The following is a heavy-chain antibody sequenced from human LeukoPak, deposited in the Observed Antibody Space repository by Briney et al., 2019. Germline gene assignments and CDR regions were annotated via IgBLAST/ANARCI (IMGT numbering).Heavy chain of an antibody. Sequence: QPGGSLRLSCAASGFTFSSYAMSWVRQAPGKGLEWVSGISGSGGRTYYADSVKGRFTISRDNSKNTLYLQMNSLRAEDTAVYYCACSLVGATTADAFDIWGQGTMVTVSS. D-gene: IGHD1-26*01. CDR1: GFTFSSYA. CDR3: ACSLVGATTADAFDI. CDR2: ISGSGGRT. J-gene: IGHJ3*02. V-gene: IGHV3-23*01.